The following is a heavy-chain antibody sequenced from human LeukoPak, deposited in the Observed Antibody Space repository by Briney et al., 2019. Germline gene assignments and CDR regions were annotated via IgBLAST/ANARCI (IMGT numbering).Heavy chain of an antibody. J-gene: IGHJ4*02. Sequence: SETLSLTCAVYGGSFSGYYWSWIRQPPGKGLEWIGEINHSGSTNYNPSLKSRVTISVDTSKNQFSLKLSSVTAAVTAVYYCATLPRIAAPNWGQGTLVTVSS. CDR2: INHSGST. CDR1: GGSFSGYY. CDR3: ATLPRIAAPN. D-gene: IGHD6-13*01. V-gene: IGHV4-34*01.